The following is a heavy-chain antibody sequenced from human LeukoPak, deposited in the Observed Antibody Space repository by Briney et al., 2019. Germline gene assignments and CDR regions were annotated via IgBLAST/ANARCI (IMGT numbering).Heavy chain of an antibody. CDR3: ARDQGGTANLYYYYGMDV. V-gene: IGHV4-31*03. D-gene: IGHD6-13*01. Sequence: SQTLSLTCTVSGGSISSGGYYWSWIRQHPGKGLEWIGYIYYSGSTYYNLSLKSRVTISVDTSKNQFSLKLSSVAAADTAVYYCARDQGGTANLYYYYGMDVWGQGTTVTVSS. CDR2: IYYSGST. J-gene: IGHJ6*02. CDR1: GGSISSGGYY.